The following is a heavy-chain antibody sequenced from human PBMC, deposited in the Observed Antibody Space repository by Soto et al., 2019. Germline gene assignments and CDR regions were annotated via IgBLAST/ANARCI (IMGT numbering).Heavy chain of an antibody. V-gene: IGHV3-21*01. CDR3: ARGYSSGWRGWFDP. CDR2: ISSSSSYI. J-gene: IGHJ5*02. D-gene: IGHD6-19*01. CDR1: GFTFSSYS. Sequence: EVQLVESGGGLVKPGGSLRLSCAASGFTFSSYSMNWVRQAPGKGLEWVSSISSSSSYIYYADSVKGRFTISGDNAKNSLYLQMNSLRAEDTAVYYCARGYSSGWRGWFDPWGQGTLVTVSS.